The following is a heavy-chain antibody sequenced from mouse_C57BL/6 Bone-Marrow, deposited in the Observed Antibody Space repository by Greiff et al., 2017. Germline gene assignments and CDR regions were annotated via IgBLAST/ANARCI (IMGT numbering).Heavy chain of an antibody. V-gene: IGHV5-6*01. Sequence: EVQLVESGGDLVKPGGSLKLSCAASGFTFSSYGMSWVRQTPDKRLEWVATISSGGSYTYYPDSVKGRFTISRDNAKNTRYLQMSSLKSEDTAMYYWARPYDYDDGYYYAMDYWGQGTSVTVSS. D-gene: IGHD2-4*01. CDR3: ARPYDYDDGYYYAMDY. CDR1: GFTFSSYG. J-gene: IGHJ4*01. CDR2: ISSGGSYT.